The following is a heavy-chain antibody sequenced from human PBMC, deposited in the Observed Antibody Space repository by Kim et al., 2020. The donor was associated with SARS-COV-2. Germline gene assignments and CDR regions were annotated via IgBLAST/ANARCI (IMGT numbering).Heavy chain of an antibody. CDR2: IIPIFGTA. V-gene: IGHV1-69*13. CDR1: GGTFSSYA. CDR3: ARDKTKSRGGVSYYYYYGMDV. D-gene: IGHD6-19*01. J-gene: IGHJ6*02. Sequence: SVKVSCKASGGTFSSYAISWVRQAPGQGLEWMGGIIPIFGTANYAQKFQGTVTITADESTSTAYMELSSLRSEDTAVYYCARDKTKSRGGVSYYYYYGMDVWGQGTTVTVSS.